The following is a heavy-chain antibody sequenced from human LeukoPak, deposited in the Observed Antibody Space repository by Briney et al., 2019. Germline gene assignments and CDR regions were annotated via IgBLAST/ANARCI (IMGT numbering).Heavy chain of an antibody. D-gene: IGHD6-19*01. V-gene: IGHV3-48*04. J-gene: IGHJ3*02. CDR2: ISSSSSTI. CDR3: ARVFGQWLARDAFDI. CDR1: GFTFSSYG. Sequence: GGSLRLSCAASGFTFSSYGMHWVRQAPGKGLEWVSYISSSSSTIYYADSVKGRFTISRDNAKNSLYLQMNSLRAEDTAVYYCARVFGQWLARDAFDIWGQGTMVTVSS.